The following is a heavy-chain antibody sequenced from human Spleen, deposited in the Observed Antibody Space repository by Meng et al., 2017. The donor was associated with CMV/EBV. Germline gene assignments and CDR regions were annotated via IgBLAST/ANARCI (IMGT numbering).Heavy chain of an antibody. D-gene: IGHD1-26*01. V-gene: IGHV4-61*02. CDR3: AREGGVGATLGWFDP. CDR2: IYTSGST. Sequence: QGQRQESGPGLVKPSQPLSLTCTVSGGSISSGSYYWSWIRQPAGKGLEWIGRIYTSGSTNYNPSLKSRVTISVDTSKNQFSLKLSSVTAADTAVYYCAREGGVGATLGWFDPWGQGTLVTVSS. J-gene: IGHJ5*02. CDR1: GGSISSGSYY.